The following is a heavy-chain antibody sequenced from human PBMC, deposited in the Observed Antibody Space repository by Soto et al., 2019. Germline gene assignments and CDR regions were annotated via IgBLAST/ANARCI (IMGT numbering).Heavy chain of an antibody. CDR3: AKDLYRSVAHPRFDY. CDR1: GLTFSSYG. D-gene: IGHD2-21*01. J-gene: IGHJ4*02. CDR2: ISYDGSNK. Sequence: VGSLRLSCAVSGLTFSSYGMHWVRQAPDYGLEWVAVISYDGSNKYYADSVKGRFTISRDNSKNTLYLQMNSLRAEDTAVYYCAKDLYRSVAHPRFDYWGQGTLVTVSS. V-gene: IGHV3-30*18.